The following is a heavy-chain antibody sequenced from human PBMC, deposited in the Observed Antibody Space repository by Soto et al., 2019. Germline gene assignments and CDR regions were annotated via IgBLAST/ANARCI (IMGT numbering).Heavy chain of an antibody. CDR3: ARDPGFGEPYYYMDV. V-gene: IGHV3-21*01. CDR2: ISSSSSYI. D-gene: IGHD3-10*01. CDR1: GFTFSSYS. Sequence: EVQLVESGGGLVKPGGSLRLSCAASGFTFSSYSMNWVRQAPGKGLEWVSSISSSSSYIYYVDSVKGRFTISRDNAKNSLYLQMNSLRAEDTAVYYCARDPGFGEPYYYMDVWGKGTTVTVSS. J-gene: IGHJ6*03.